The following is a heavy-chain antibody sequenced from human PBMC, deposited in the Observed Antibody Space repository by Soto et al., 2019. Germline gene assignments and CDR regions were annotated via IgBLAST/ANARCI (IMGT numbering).Heavy chain of an antibody. CDR1: GFTFSSSV. Sequence: GGSLRLSCAASGFTFSSSVMSWVRQAPGKGLEWVSSISSSAARTYYPDSVRGRFTISRDNSKNTLSLQMNSLRAEDTAVYYCAKTLGLVDPFDYWGQGTLVTVSS. V-gene: IGHV3-23*01. CDR2: ISSSAART. CDR3: AKTLGLVDPFDY. J-gene: IGHJ4*02. D-gene: IGHD2-8*02.